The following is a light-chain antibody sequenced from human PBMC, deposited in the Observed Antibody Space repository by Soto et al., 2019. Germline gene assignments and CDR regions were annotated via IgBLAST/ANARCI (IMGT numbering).Light chain of an antibody. V-gene: IGKV1-5*01. CDR1: QSISSW. J-gene: IGKJ1*01. Sequence: DIQMTQSTSTLSASVGDRVTITCRASQSISSWLAWYQQKPGKAPKLLVYDASSLESGVPSRFSGSGSGTEFTLTISSLQPDDFATYYCQQCNSYPWTFGQGTKVDI. CDR3: QQCNSYPWT. CDR2: DAS.